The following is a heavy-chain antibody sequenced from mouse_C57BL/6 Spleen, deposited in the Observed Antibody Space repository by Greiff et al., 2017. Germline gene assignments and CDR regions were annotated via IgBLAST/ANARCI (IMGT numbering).Heavy chain of an antibody. Sequence: VKVVESGPGLVQPSQSLSITCTVSGFSLTSYGVPWVRQSPGKGLEWLGVIWRGGSTDYNAAFMSRLSITKDNSKSQVFFKMNSLQADDTAIYYCAKNGDGGYFDYWGQGTTLTVSS. J-gene: IGHJ2*01. CDR2: IWRGGST. CDR3: AKNGDGGYFDY. D-gene: IGHD2-3*01. CDR1: GFSLTSYG. V-gene: IGHV2-5*01.